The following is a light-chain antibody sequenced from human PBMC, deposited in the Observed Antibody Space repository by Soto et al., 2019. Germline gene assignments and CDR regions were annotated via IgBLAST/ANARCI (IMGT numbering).Light chain of an antibody. CDR2: AAS. J-gene: IGKJ5*01. CDR3: QQSYSTAIT. CDR1: QSISSW. Sequence: DVQITQSPSTVSASVGDRVTITCRASQSISSWLAWYQQKPGKAPKLLIYAASRLQSGVPSRFSGSGSGTDFTLTISSLQPEDFATYYCQQSYSTAITFGQGTRLEIK. V-gene: IGKV1-39*01.